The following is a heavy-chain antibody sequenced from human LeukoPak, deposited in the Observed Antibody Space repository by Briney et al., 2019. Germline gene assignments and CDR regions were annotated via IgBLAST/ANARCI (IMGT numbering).Heavy chain of an antibody. CDR1: GGSISSGSYY. CDR2: IYTSGST. V-gene: IGHV4-61*02. CDR3: ARVSSSSPFFDY. Sequence: SETLSLTCTVSGGSISSGSYYWSWIRQPAGKGLEWIGRIYTSGSTNYNPSLKSRVTISVDTSKNQFSLKLSSVTAADTAVYYCARVSSSSPFFDYWGQGTLVTVSS. J-gene: IGHJ4*02. D-gene: IGHD6-6*01.